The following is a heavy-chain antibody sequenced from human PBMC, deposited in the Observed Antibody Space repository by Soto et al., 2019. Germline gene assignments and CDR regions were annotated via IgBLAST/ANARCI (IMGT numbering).Heavy chain of an antibody. D-gene: IGHD4-17*01. Sequence: SETLSLTCPVSGGSISSYDWSWIRPPPGKGLEWIGSIYYSGSTYYNPSLKSRVTISVDTSKNQFSLKLSSVTAADTAVYYCARSQHDYGDHDYWGQGTLVTVSS. J-gene: IGHJ4*02. CDR3: ARSQHDYGDHDY. CDR2: IYYSGST. CDR1: GGSISSYD. V-gene: IGHV4-59*05.